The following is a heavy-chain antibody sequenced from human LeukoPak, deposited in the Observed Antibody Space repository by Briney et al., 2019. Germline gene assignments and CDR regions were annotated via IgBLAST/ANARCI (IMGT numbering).Heavy chain of an antibody. CDR1: GGSLSSYY. Sequence: PSETLSLTCTVSGGSLSSYYWSWIRQPAGKGLEWIGRIYTSGSTNYNPSLKSRVTMSVDTSKNQFSLKLSSVTAADTAVYYCARDLDTAMANNWFDPWGQGTLVTVSS. CDR2: IYTSGST. CDR3: ARDLDTAMANNWFDP. J-gene: IGHJ5*02. V-gene: IGHV4-4*07. D-gene: IGHD5-18*01.